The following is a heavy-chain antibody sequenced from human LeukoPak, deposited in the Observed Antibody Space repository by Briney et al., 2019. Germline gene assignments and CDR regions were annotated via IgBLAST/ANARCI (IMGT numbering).Heavy chain of an antibody. CDR2: LYYSGST. CDR1: GGSVSPYY. V-gene: IGHV4-59*02. Sequence: PSETLSLTCTVSGGSVSPYYWSWIRQPPGKGLEWIGYLYYSGSTNYNPSLKSRVTISVDTSKNQVSLKLTSVTAADTAVYYCAKVASGSYLDSWGQGTLVTVSS. J-gene: IGHJ4*02. CDR3: AKVASGSYLDS. D-gene: IGHD1-26*01.